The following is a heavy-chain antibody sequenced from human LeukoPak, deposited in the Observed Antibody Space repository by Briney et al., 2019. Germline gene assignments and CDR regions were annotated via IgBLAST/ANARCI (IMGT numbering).Heavy chain of an antibody. CDR2: INPNRGDT. D-gene: IGHD3-10*01. CDR3: ARVRPRIDGSGTSYLRLYYFDY. V-gene: IGHV1-2*02. Sequence: ASLKVSCKASGYTFNGYYMYWVRQAPGQGLKWIGWINPNRGDTNYAQRFKGRVTMTRDTSISPANMDLNRLTSDDTAVYYCARVRPRIDGSGTSYLRLYYFDYWGQGTLVTVSS. CDR1: GYTFNGYY. J-gene: IGHJ4*02.